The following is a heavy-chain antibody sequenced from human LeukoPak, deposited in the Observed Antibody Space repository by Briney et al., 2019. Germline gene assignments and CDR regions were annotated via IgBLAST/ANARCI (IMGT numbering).Heavy chain of an antibody. CDR1: GYSISSGYY. D-gene: IGHD3-22*01. CDR2: IYHSGST. CDR3: GRHEGRSGYYFHPYFDY. Sequence: SETLSLTCAVSGYSISSGYYWGWIRQPPGKGLEWIGSIYHSGSTYYNPSLKSRVTISVDTSKNQFSLKLSSVTAADTAVYYCGRHEGRSGYYFHPYFDYWGQGTLVTVSS. V-gene: IGHV4-38-2*01. J-gene: IGHJ4*02.